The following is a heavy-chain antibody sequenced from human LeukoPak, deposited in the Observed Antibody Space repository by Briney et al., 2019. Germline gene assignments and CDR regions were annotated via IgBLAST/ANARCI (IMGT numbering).Heavy chain of an antibody. CDR1: GGSVSGSY. D-gene: IGHD3-10*01. CDR3: ARGGATSTRYGWGSPRPPYGMDV. CDR2: INHSGST. Sequence: PSQTLSLTRAVYGGSVSGSYSSWIRQPPGKGLEWIGEINHSGSTNSNPSLKSRVTISVDTSKNQFSLKLSSVTAADTAVYYCARGGATSTRYGWGSPRPPYGMDVWGKGTTVTVSS. J-gene: IGHJ6*04. V-gene: IGHV4-34*01.